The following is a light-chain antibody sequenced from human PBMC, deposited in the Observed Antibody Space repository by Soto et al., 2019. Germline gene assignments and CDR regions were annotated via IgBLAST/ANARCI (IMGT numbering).Light chain of an antibody. CDR2: EVS. V-gene: IGLV2-14*01. Sequence: QSVLTQPASVSGSPGQSVTISCTGTSSDVGAYKYVSWYQQRPGKAPKLMIYEVSNRPSGVSNRFSGSKSGNTASLTISGLQADDEADYYCNSYAGDIIRFVFGTGTKVTVL. CDR1: SSDVGAYKY. J-gene: IGLJ1*01. CDR3: NSYAGDIIRFV.